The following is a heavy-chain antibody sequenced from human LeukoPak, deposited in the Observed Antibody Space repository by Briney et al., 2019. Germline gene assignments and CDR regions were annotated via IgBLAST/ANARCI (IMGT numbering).Heavy chain of an antibody. V-gene: IGHV3-66*01. Sequence: GGSLRLSCAASGFTVSSNYMNWVRQAPGKGLQWVSIIFSDGSTYYAGSVKGRFTISGDNSKNTLHLQMNSLRAEDTAVYYCARSLYSDSGGYYSDAFHVWGQGTMVTVSS. CDR2: IFSDGST. J-gene: IGHJ3*01. CDR1: GFTVSSNY. D-gene: IGHD3-22*01. CDR3: ARSLYSDSGGYYSDAFHV.